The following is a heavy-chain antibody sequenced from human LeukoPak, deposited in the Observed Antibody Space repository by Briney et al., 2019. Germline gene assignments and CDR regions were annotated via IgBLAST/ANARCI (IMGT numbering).Heavy chain of an antibody. J-gene: IGHJ4*02. V-gene: IGHV4-39*01. D-gene: IGHD3-10*01. Sequence: SETLSLTCTVSGGSISNSDYYWGWIRQPPGKGLGWIGSIYYRGSAYYNPSLESRLTLSIDTSKNQFSLRLSSVTAGDTAIYYCARRVLLWFGESQYYFDYWGQGTLVTVSS. CDR2: IYYRGSA. CDR3: ARRVLLWFGESQYYFDY. CDR1: GGSISNSDYY.